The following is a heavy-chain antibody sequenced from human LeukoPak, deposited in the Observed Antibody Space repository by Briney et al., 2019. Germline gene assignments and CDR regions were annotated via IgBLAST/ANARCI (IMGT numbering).Heavy chain of an antibody. CDR2: IKQDGSEK. Sequence: GGSLRLSCAVSGFTFSSYGMSWVRQAPGKGLEWVANIKQDGSEKYYADSVKGRFTISRDNAKNSLYLQMNSLRAEDTAVYYCAELGITMIGGVWGKGTTVTISS. J-gene: IGHJ6*04. V-gene: IGHV3-7*01. D-gene: IGHD3-10*02. CDR1: GFTFSSYG. CDR3: AELGITMIGGV.